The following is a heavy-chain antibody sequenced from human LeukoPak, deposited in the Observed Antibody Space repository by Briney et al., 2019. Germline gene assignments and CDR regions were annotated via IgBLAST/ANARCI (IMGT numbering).Heavy chain of an antibody. CDR2: IYYSGST. Sequence: TSETLSLTCTVSGGSISSYYCSWTRQPPGKGLEWIGYIYYSGSTNYNPSLKSRVTISVDTSKNQFSLKLSSVTAADTAVYYCARGIAVAGTLYFDYWGQGTLVTVSS. CDR1: GGSISSYY. V-gene: IGHV4-59*01. D-gene: IGHD6-19*01. J-gene: IGHJ4*02. CDR3: ARGIAVAGTLYFDY.